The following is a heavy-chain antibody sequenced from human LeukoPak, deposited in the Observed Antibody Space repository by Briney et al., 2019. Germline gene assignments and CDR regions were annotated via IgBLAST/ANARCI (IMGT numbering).Heavy chain of an antibody. D-gene: IGHD4-11*01. Sequence: GRSLRLSCAASGFTFSSYSMNWVRQAPGKGLEWVSSISSSSSYIYYADSVKGRFTISRDNAKNSLYLQMNSLRAEDTAVYYCARYSKLRCGSFDYWGQGTLVTVSS. J-gene: IGHJ4*02. CDR3: ARYSKLRCGSFDY. CDR1: GFTFSSYS. V-gene: IGHV3-21*01. CDR2: ISSSSSYI.